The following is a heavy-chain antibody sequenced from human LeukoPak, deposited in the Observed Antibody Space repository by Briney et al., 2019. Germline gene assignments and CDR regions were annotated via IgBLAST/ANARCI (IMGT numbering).Heavy chain of an antibody. J-gene: IGHJ6*03. V-gene: IGHV4-34*01. Sequence: SETLSLTCAVYGGSFSGYYWSWIRQPPGKGLEWIGEINHSGSTNYYPSLKSRVTISVDTSKNQFSLKLSSVTAADTAVYYCARQNRTGYCSSANCYLEVNRYYYYMDVWGKGTTVTVSS. CDR2: INHSGST. CDR1: GGSFSGYY. CDR3: ARQNRTGYCSSANCYLEVNRYYYYMDV. D-gene: IGHD2-2*01.